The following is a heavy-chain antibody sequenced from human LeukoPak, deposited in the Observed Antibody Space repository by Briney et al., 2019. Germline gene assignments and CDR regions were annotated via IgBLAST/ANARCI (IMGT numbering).Heavy chain of an antibody. Sequence: SETLSLTCTVSSGSISSSSYYWGWIRQPPGKGLEWIGSIYYSGSTYYNPSLKSRVTISVDTSKNQFSLNLSSVTAADTAVYYCGRLALGYCSSSSCSQAPTYYYNYMDVWGKGTTVTVSS. CDR1: SGSISSSSYY. CDR3: GRLALGYCSSSSCSQAPTYYYNYMDV. V-gene: IGHV4-39*01. J-gene: IGHJ6*03. D-gene: IGHD2-2*01. CDR2: IYYSGST.